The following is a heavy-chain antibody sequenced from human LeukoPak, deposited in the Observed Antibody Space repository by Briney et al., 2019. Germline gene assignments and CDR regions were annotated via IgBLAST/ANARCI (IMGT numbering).Heavy chain of an antibody. J-gene: IGHJ6*03. V-gene: IGHV1-2*02. CDR2: INPNSGGT. D-gene: IGHD2-2*02. CDR1: GYPFTGYY. Sequence: GASVKVSCKASGYPFTGYYMHWVRQAPGQGLEWMAWINPNSGGTNYAQKFQGRVTVTRDTSISTAYMELSRLRSDDTAVYFFARGMRPLYLYYRDVWAKGPRVPVPS. CDR3: ARGMRPLYLYYRDV.